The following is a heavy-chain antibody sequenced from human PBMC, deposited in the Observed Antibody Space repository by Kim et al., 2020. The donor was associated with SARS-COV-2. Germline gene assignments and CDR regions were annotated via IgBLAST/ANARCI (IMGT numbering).Heavy chain of an antibody. CDR3: AKTVSDYYDSSGYIDY. D-gene: IGHD3-22*01. J-gene: IGHJ4*02. Sequence: GGSLRLSCAASGFTFSSYAMSWVRQAPGKGLEWVSAISGSGGSTYYADSVKGRFTISRDNSKNTLYLQMNSLRAEDTAVYYCAKTVSDYYDSSGYIDYWGQGTLVTVSS. CDR2: ISGSGGST. V-gene: IGHV3-23*01. CDR1: GFTFSSYA.